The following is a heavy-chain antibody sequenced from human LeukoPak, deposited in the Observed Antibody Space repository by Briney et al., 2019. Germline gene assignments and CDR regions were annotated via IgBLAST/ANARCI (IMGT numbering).Heavy chain of an antibody. J-gene: IGHJ4*02. V-gene: IGHV1-69*05. D-gene: IGHD2-2*01. CDR2: IIPIFGTA. CDR3: ARGYCSSTSCYYYFAY. CDR1: GGTFSSYA. Sequence: SVKVSCKASGGTFSSYAISWVRQAPGQGLEWMGGIIPIFGTANYAQKFQGRVTITTDESTSTAYMELSSLRSEDTAVYYCARGYCSSTSCYYYFAYWGKGPLVTVSS.